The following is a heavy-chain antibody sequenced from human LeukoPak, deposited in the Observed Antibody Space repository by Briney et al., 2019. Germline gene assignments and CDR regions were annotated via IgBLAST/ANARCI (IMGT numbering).Heavy chain of an antibody. CDR3: AKESGYSTGWYSDY. CDR1: GFTFGSYA. D-gene: IGHD6-19*01. Sequence: GGSLRLSCAASGFTFGSYAMSWVRQAPGKGLEWVSVISGSGSDTYYADSVKGRFTISRDNSKNTLYLQMSSLRAEDTAVYYCAKESGYSTGWYSDYWGQGTLVTVSS. CDR2: ISGSGSDT. V-gene: IGHV3-23*01. J-gene: IGHJ4*02.